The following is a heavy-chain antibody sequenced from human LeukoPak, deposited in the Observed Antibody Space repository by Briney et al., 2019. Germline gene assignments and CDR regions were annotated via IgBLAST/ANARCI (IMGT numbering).Heavy chain of an antibody. CDR1: GYSFTSYW. J-gene: IGHJ4*02. CDR3: ARRGRGNYYGSGSFPINYYFDY. CDR2: IYPGDSDT. D-gene: IGHD3-10*01. Sequence: GESLKISCKGSGYSFTSYWIGWVRQMPGKGLEWMRIIYPGDSDTRYSPSFQGQVTISADKSISTAYLQWSSLKASDTAMYYCARRGRGNYYGSGSFPINYYFDYWGQGTLVTVSS. V-gene: IGHV5-51*01.